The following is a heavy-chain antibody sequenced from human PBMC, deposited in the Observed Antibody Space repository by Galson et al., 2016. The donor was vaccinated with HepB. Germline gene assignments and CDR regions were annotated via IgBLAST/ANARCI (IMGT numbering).Heavy chain of an antibody. CDR3: ARVGSRDFGMGNLEFYFFFGMDV. D-gene: IGHD4/OR15-4a*01. J-gene: IGHJ6*02. V-gene: IGHV1-69*11. Sequence: SVKVSCKASGYTFTRYGISWVRQAPGQGLEWMGSIIPIIGNTDYAQKFRGRVTITADASINTGHMELSGLTFEDTAGYYCARVGSRDFGMGNLEFYFFFGMDVWGQGTTVTVSS. CDR2: IIPIIGNT. CDR1: GYTFTRYG.